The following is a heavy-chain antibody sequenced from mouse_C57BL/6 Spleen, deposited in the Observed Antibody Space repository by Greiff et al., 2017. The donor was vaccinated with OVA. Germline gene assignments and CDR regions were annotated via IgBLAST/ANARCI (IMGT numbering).Heavy chain of an antibody. D-gene: IGHD1-1*01. Sequence: QVQLQQSGAELVKPGASVKRSCKASGYTFTTYPIEGRKQNHGKSLEGIGNFHPYNDDTKYNEKFKGKATLTVEKSSSTVYLELSRLTSDDSAVYYCARAITTIPGAMDYWGQGTSVTVSS. V-gene: IGHV1-47*01. CDR1: GYTFTTYP. J-gene: IGHJ4*01. CDR3: ARAITTIPGAMDY. CDR2: FHPYNDDT.